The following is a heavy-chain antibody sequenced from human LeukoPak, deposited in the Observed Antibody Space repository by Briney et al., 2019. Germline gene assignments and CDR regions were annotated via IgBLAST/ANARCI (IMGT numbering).Heavy chain of an antibody. Sequence: PGGSLRLSCAASGFTFSSYAMSWVRQAPGKGLEWVSAISGSDGRTYHADSVKGRFTISRDNSKNTLYLQMNSLRAEDTAVYYCAKDISPSMVRGVITSSDYWGQGTLVTVSS. CDR1: GFTFSSYA. CDR2: ISGSDGRT. CDR3: AKDISPSMVRGVITSSDY. J-gene: IGHJ4*02. D-gene: IGHD3-10*01. V-gene: IGHV3-23*01.